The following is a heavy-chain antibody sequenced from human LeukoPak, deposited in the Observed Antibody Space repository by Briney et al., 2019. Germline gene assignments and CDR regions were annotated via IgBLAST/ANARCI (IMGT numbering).Heavy chain of an antibody. D-gene: IGHD3-3*01. CDR3: ARTHDFWSGYYYMDV. Sequence: SETLSLTCTVSGGSISSYYWSWIRQPPGKGLEWMGYIYYSEGTNYNPSLKSRVTISVDTSKNQFSLKLSSVTAADTAVYYCARTHDFWSGYYYMDVWGKGTMVTVSS. CDR2: IYYSEGT. J-gene: IGHJ6*03. V-gene: IGHV4-59*01. CDR1: GGSISSYY.